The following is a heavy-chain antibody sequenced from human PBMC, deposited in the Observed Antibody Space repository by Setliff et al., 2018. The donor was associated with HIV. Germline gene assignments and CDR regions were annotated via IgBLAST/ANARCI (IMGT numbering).Heavy chain of an antibody. Sequence: PGGSLRLSCAASSSYAMSWVRQAPGKGLDWVAHIGSSNHGIHYTASVQGRFTVSRDNAKNSLYLQMNSLRAEDTAVYYCAVHYYDSSGYDYWGQGTLVTVSS. CDR3: AVHYYDSSGYDY. J-gene: IGHJ4*02. D-gene: IGHD3-22*01. V-gene: IGHV3-48*04. CDR2: IGSSNHGI. CDR1: SSYA.